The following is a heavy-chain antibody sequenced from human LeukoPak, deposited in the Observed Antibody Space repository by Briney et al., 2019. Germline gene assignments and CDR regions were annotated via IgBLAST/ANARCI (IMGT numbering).Heavy chain of an antibody. J-gene: IGHJ4*02. D-gene: IGHD2-15*01. CDR1: GYTFTAYY. V-gene: IGHV1-2*06. CDR2: INPNSGGT. Sequence: ASVKVSCKASGYTFTAYYLHWVRRAPGQGIEWMGRINPNSGGTNYSQGFQGRVTMTRDTSISTAYMELSRLRSDDTAVYYCARERAVQGYCSGANCYINDYWGQGTLVTVSS. CDR3: ARERAVQGYCSGANCYINDY.